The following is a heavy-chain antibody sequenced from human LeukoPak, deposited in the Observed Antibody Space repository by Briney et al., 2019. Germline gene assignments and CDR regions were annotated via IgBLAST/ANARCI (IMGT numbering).Heavy chain of an antibody. CDR3: ARRTNIVVVPAAKAKAFDI. D-gene: IGHD2-2*01. CDR2: IYYSGST. V-gene: IGHV4-39*01. Sequence: PSETLSLTXTVSGGSISSSSYYWGWIRQPPGKGLEWIGSIYYSGSTYYNPSLKSRVTISVDTSKNQFSLKLSSVTAADTAVYYCARRTNIVVVPAAKAKAFDIWGQGTMVTVSS. CDR1: GGSISSSSYY. J-gene: IGHJ3*02.